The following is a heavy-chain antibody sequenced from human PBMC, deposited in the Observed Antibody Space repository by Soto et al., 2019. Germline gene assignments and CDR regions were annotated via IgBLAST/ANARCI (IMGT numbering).Heavy chain of an antibody. J-gene: IGHJ5*02. Sequence: EVQVLESGGGLVQPGGSLRLSCAASGFTFSSYAMSWVRQAPGKGLEWVSSISGSGGNTYYADSVKGRFTSSRDNSKNTLYLQMNSLRAEDTALYYCAKDRAAEGVYAPDWFDRWGQGTLVTVSS. CDR1: GFTFSSYA. CDR2: ISGSGGNT. V-gene: IGHV3-23*01. CDR3: AKDRAAEGVYAPDWFDR. D-gene: IGHD2-2*01.